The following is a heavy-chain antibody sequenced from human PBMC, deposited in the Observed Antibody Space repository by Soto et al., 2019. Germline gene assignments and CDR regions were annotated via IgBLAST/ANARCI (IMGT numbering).Heavy chain of an antibody. Sequence: ESGGGLVKPGGSLRLSCAASGFTFSSYSMNWVRQAPGKGLEWVSSISSSSSYIYYADSVKGRFTISRDNAKNSLYLQMNSLRAEDTAVYYCARERSLMSSIAARYWFDPWGQGTLVTVSS. D-gene: IGHD6-6*01. CDR1: GFTFSSYS. V-gene: IGHV3-21*01. J-gene: IGHJ5*02. CDR3: ARERSLMSSIAARYWFDP. CDR2: ISSSSSYI.